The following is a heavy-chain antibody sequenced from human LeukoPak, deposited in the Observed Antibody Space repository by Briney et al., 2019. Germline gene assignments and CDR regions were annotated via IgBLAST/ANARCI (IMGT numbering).Heavy chain of an antibody. V-gene: IGHV3-33*01. CDR3: AADVCSRYFDL. D-gene: IGHD3-10*02. CDR1: GITFSNYD. J-gene: IGHJ2*01. Sequence: PGGSLRLSCAASGITFSNYDMHWVRQAPGKGLEWVAVIYSDGSKKYYVDSMKGRLTISRDNSKNMLFLQMDSLRAEDTAVYYCAADVCSRYFDLWGRGSLVTVSS. CDR2: IYSDGSKK.